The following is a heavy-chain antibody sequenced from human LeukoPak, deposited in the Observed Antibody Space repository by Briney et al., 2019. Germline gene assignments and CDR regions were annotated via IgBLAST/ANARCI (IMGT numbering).Heavy chain of an antibody. V-gene: IGHV1-8*01. CDR2: MNPNSGNT. CDR3: ARIVKNYYYGMDV. J-gene: IGHJ6*02. D-gene: IGHD3-16*02. Sequence: ASVKVSSKASGYTLTSYAINWVRQATGQGLEWMGWMNPNSGNTGYAQKFQGRVTMTRNTSISTPYMELSSLRSEETAVYHRARIVKNYYYGMDVSGQGTTVTVSS. CDR1: GYTLTSYA.